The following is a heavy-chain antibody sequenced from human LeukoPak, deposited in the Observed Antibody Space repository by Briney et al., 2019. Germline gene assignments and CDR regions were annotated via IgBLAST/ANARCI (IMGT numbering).Heavy chain of an antibody. CDR3: ASATIGDYQLAEPFDY. V-gene: IGHV1-69*13. CDR2: IIPIFGTA. CDR1: GGTFSSYA. D-gene: IGHD4-17*01. Sequence: GASVKVSCKASGGTFSSYAISWVRQAPGQGLEWMGGIIPIFGTANYAQKFQGRVTITADESTSTAYMELSSLRSEDTAVYYCASATIGDYQLAEPFDYWGQGTLVTVSS. J-gene: IGHJ4*02.